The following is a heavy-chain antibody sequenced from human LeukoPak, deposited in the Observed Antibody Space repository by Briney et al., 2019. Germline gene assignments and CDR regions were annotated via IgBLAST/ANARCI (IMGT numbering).Heavy chain of an antibody. CDR1: GFTFSRYW. CDR3: AREGSDNCSGGSCSGDAFDI. V-gene: IGHV3-7*03. D-gene: IGHD2-15*01. Sequence: GGSLRLSCAASGFTFSRYWMSWVRQAPGKGLEWVANIKQDGSEKYYVDSVKGRFTISRDNAKNSLYLQMNSLRAEDTAVYYCAREGSDNCSGGSCSGDAFDIWGQGTMVTVSS. J-gene: IGHJ3*02. CDR2: IKQDGSEK.